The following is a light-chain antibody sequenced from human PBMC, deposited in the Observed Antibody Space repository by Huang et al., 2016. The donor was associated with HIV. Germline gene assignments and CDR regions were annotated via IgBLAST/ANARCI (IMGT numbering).Light chain of an antibody. V-gene: IGKV1-5*03. CDR3: QQYWGT. CDR1: QSISES. J-gene: IGKJ5*01. CDR2: KAS. Sequence: DIQMTQSPSTLSAFVGDRVTITCRASQSISESLAWYQQKPGEAPKLLIYKASTLQTGVPSRFSGSGSGTEFTLTINSLQPDDLATYYCQQYWGTFGQGTRLDIK.